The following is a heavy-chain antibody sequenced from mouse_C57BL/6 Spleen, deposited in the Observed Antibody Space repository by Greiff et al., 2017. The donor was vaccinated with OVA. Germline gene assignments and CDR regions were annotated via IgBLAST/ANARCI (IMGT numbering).Heavy chain of an antibody. Sequence: QVQLQQPGAELVKPGASVKLSCKASGYTFTSYWMHWVKPRPGRGLEWIGEIDPNSGGTKYNQKFKSKATLNVDKPSSTAYKQRSSLTAEDAAVDYCALCEYGVGFAYWGQGTLVTVSA. CDR3: ALCEYGVGFAY. D-gene: IGHD1-1*01. J-gene: IGHJ3*01. CDR1: GYTFTSYW. V-gene: IGHV1-72*01. CDR2: IDPNSGGT.